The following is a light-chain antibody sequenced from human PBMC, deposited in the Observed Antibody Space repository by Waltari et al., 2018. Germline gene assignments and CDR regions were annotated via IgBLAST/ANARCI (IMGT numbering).Light chain of an antibody. Sequence: QSVLTQAPSASGTPGRRVTISCSGSSSNPESNTVNWYQQLPGTAPKLLIYSNNQRPSGVPDRFSGSKSGTSASLAISGLQSEDEAEYSCAVWDDSLSGVVFGGGTKLTVL. CDR2: SNN. V-gene: IGLV1-44*01. J-gene: IGLJ2*01. CDR1: SSNPESNT. CDR3: AVWDDSLSGVV.